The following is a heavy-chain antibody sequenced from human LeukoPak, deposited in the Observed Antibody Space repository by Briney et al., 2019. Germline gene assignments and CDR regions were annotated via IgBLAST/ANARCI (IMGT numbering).Heavy chain of an antibody. CDR2: VYYSGST. D-gene: IGHD2-8*01. J-gene: IGHJ5*02. V-gene: IGHV4-39*01. CDR1: SGSIGSSSNY. CDR3: ARASFNVVFGTWFDP. Sequence: SETLSLTCTVSSGSIGSSSNYWGWIRQAPGKGREWIGNVYYSGSTFYNPSLKSRVTISVDTSKNQFSLKLRSVTAADTAIYYCARASFNVVFGTWFDPWGQGTLVTVSS.